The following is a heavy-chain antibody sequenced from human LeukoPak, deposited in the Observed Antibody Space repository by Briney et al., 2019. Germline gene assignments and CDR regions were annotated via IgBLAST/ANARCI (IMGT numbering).Heavy chain of an antibody. V-gene: IGHV3-21*01. Sequence: GGSLRLSCAASGFTFSSYSMNWVRQAPGKGLEWVSSISSSSSYIYYADSVKGRFTISRDNAKNSLYLQMNSLRAEDTAVYYCAREIAGMSYSFHRYYYMDVWGKGTTVTVSS. CDR1: GFTFSSYS. CDR3: AREIAGMSYSFHRYYYMDV. D-gene: IGHD1-26*01. CDR2: ISSSSSYI. J-gene: IGHJ6*03.